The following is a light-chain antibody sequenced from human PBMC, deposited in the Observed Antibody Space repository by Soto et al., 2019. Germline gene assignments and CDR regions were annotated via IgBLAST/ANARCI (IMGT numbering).Light chain of an antibody. CDR2: GVS. Sequence: ELVFTQSPSTLSLTPGERATLSCRASQSLSSRNLAWYQQKPGQAPRPLIYGVSSRATGIPDRFSGGGSGTDFTLTISRLEPEDFAVYYCQQYDSSPRTSAQRTKVAIK. CDR3: QQYDSSPRT. CDR1: QSLSSRN. J-gene: IGKJ1*01. V-gene: IGKV3-20*01.